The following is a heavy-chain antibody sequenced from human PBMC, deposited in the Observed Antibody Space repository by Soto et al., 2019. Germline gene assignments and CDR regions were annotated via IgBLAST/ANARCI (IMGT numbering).Heavy chain of an antibody. V-gene: IGHV1-8*01. Sequence: QVQLVQSGAEVKKPGASVKVSCKASGYTFTSYDINWVRLATGQGLEWMGWMNPNSGNTAYAQKFQGRGTMTRKNSISTGYMELSSLRSEDTAVYYCARLKQDYAVAWGQGTLVTVSS. CDR1: GYTFTSYD. CDR2: MNPNSGNT. J-gene: IGHJ5*02. CDR3: ARLKQDYAVA. D-gene: IGHD3-16*01.